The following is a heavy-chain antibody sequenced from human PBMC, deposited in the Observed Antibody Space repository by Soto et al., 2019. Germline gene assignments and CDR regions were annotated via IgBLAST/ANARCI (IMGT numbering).Heavy chain of an antibody. CDR3: ARTRGRGQWRDFYFDF. J-gene: IGHJ4*02. CDR2: VYYNGST. Sequence: SETLSLTCTVSCGTIAPFYWTWIRQSPGKGLESIGYVYYNGSTNYNPALKGRVTISLDTSKSQFSLRLSSVTAADTAVYYCARTRGRGQWRDFYFDFWGQGSLVTVAS. CDR1: CGTIAPFY. D-gene: IGHD6-19*01. V-gene: IGHV4-59*12.